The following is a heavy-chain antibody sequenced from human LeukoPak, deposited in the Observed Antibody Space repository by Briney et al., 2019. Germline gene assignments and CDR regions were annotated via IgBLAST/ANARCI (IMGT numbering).Heavy chain of an antibody. Sequence: PGGSLRLSCAASGFTFSSYSMNWVRQAPGKGLEWVSSISSSSSYIYYADSVKGRFTISRDNAKNSLYLQMNSLRAEDTAVYYCARKGGWYEAPDAFDIWGQGTMVTVSS. CDR2: ISSSSSYI. D-gene: IGHD6-19*01. J-gene: IGHJ3*02. V-gene: IGHV3-21*01. CDR3: ARKGGWYEAPDAFDI. CDR1: GFTFSSYS.